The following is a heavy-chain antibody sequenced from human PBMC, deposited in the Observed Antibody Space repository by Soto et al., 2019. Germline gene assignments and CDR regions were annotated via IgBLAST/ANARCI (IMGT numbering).Heavy chain of an antibody. CDR1: GYTFTGYY. D-gene: IGHD2-15*01. CDR2: INPNSGGT. V-gene: IGHV1-2*04. Sequence: ASVKVSCKAAGYTFTGYYMHWVRQAPGQGLEWMGWINPNSGGTNYAQKFQGWVTMTRDTSISTAYMELSRLRSDDTAVYYSARHRAAAATVDYWGQGTLVTVSS. CDR3: ARHRAAAATVDY. J-gene: IGHJ4*02.